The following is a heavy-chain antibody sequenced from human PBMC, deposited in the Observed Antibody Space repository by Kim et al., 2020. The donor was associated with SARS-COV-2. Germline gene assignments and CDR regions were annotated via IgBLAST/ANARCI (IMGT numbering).Heavy chain of an antibody. V-gene: IGHV3-15*01. CDR1: GFTFSNAW. J-gene: IGHJ4*02. D-gene: IGHD3-22*01. Sequence: GSLRLSCAASGFTFSNAWMSWVRQAPGKGLEWVGRIKSKTDGGTTDYAAPVKGRFTISRDDSKNTLYLQMNSLKTEDTAVYYCTTDLNDSSGYYGYWGQGTLVTVSS. CDR3: TTDLNDSSGYYGY. CDR2: IKSKTDGGTT.